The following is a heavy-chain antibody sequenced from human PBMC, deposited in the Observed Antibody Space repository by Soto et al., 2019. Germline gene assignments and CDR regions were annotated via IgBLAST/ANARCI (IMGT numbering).Heavy chain of an antibody. CDR2: INPNSGGT. J-gene: IGHJ6*02. V-gene: IGHV1-2*04. D-gene: IGHD3-9*01. CDR1: GYTFTGYY. CDR3: AREGDILTGLYGMDV. Sequence: QVQLVQSGAEVKKPGASVKVSCKASGYTFTGYYMHWVRQAPGQGLEWMGWINPNSGGTNYAQKFQGWVTMTRDTSISTAYMELSRLRSDDTAVYYCAREGDILTGLYGMDVWGQGTTVTVSS.